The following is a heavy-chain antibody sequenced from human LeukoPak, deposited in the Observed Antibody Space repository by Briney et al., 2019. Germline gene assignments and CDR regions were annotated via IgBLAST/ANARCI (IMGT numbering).Heavy chain of an antibody. CDR3: ARNFAS. V-gene: IGHV3-48*03. J-gene: IGHJ4*02. Sequence: GGSLRLSCVPSGVTFTGYGMNWVRQAPGKGVEWVSDISSSGSNIYNADSVKGRFTISRDNAKNTLYLQMNSLGAEDTAVYYCARNFASWGQGTLVTVSS. CDR2: ISSSGSNI. CDR1: GVTFTGYG.